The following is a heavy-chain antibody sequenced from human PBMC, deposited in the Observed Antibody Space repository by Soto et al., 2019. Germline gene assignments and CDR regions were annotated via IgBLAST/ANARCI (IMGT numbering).Heavy chain of an antibody. CDR3: ARDGLDAFDI. CDR1: GESVSSNSAA. Sequence: LSQALSITCAISGESVSSNSAAWNWIRQSPSRGLEWLGRTYYRSKWYNDYAVSVKSRITINPDTSKNQFSLQLNSVTPEDTAVYYCARDGLDAFDIWGQGTMVTVSS. J-gene: IGHJ3*02. V-gene: IGHV6-1*01. CDR2: TYYRSKWYN.